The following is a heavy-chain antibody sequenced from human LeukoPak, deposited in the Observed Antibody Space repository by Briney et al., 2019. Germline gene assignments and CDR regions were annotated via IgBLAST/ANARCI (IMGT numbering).Heavy chain of an antibody. CDR3: ARDADDILTGYYPYFDY. Sequence: PGGSLRLSCAASGFTFSSYSMNWVRQAPGKGLEWVSSISSSSSYIYYVDSVKGRFTISRDNAKNSLYLQMNSLRAEDTAVYYCARDADDILTGYYPYFDYWGQGTLVTVSS. CDR2: ISSSSSYI. D-gene: IGHD3-9*01. V-gene: IGHV3-21*01. CDR1: GFTFSSYS. J-gene: IGHJ4*02.